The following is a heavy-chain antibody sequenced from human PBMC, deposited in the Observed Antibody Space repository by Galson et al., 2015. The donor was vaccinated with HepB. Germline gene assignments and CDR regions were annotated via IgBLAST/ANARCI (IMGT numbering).Heavy chain of an antibody. CDR3: TRVAHLGRGMNV. V-gene: IGHV6-1*01. D-gene: IGHD3-10*01. Sequence: AISGDSVSRDTVGWNWIRQSPSRGLEWLGRTYYRSKWYSDYAISVKSRIIINADSSTNQFFLQLNSVIPEDTAVYYCTRVAHLGRGMNVWGQGTTVTVSS. CDR1: GDSVSRDTVG. CDR2: TYYRSKWYS. J-gene: IGHJ6*02.